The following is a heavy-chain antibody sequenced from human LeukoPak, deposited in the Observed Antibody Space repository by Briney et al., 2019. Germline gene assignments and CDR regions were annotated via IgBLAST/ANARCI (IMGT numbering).Heavy chain of an antibody. J-gene: IGHJ4*02. D-gene: IGHD1-26*01. CDR2: IRYDGSNK. Sequence: GGSLRLSCAASGFTFSSYGMHWVRQAPGKGLEWVAFIRYDGSNKYYADSVKGRFTISRDNSKNTLYLQMNSLRAEDTAVYYCAKDGPSGSYYYFGYFDYWGQGTLVTVSS. CDR3: AKDGPSGSYYYFGYFDY. CDR1: GFTFSSYG. V-gene: IGHV3-30*02.